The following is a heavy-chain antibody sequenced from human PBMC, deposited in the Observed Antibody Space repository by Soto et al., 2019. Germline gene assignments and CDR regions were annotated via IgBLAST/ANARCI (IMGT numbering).Heavy chain of an antibody. J-gene: IGHJ4*02. V-gene: IGHV3-7*01. Sequence: GGSLRLSCTASGCSFSSIWMSWVRQAPGKGPEWVANINHDGSEKYCADSVKGRCTISRDNAKNSLYLQMDSLRVEDTALYYCFNVAFGYWGRGTLVTVS. CDR1: GCSFSSIW. CDR3: FNVAFGY. CDR2: INHDGSEK.